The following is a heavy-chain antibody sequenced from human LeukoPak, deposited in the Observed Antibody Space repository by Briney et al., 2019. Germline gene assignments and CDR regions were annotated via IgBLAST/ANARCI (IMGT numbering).Heavy chain of an antibody. Sequence: SETLSLTCTVSGYSISSGYYWSWIRQPQGKGLEWIGEINHSGSTNYNPSLKSRVTISVDTSKNQFSLNLSSVTAADTAVYYCASRKLGNDYWGQGTLVTVSS. CDR1: GYSISSGYY. CDR2: INHSGST. J-gene: IGHJ4*02. V-gene: IGHV4-38-2*02. D-gene: IGHD7-27*01. CDR3: ASRKLGNDY.